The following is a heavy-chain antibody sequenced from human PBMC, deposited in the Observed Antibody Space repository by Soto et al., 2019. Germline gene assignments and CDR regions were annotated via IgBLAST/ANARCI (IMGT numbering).Heavy chain of an antibody. V-gene: IGHV4-30-4*01. CDR1: GGSISSGNYY. CDR3: ARALWSGFVDY. Sequence: PSETLSLTCTVSGGSISSGNYYWSWIRQPPGEGLEWIGYIYYSGRTYYNPSLESRVTISVDTSKNQFSLKLNSVTAADTAVYYCARALWSGFVDYWGQGTLVTAPQ. J-gene: IGHJ4*02. CDR2: IYYSGRT. D-gene: IGHD3-3*01.